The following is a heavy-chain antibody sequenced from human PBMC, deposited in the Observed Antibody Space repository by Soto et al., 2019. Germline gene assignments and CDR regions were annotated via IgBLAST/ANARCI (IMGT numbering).Heavy chain of an antibody. D-gene: IGHD3-10*01. Sequence: ASVKVSCKASGYTFTRYGISWVRQAPGQRLEWMGWISAYNGNTNYAQKLQGRVTMTTDTSTSTAYMELRSLRSDDTAVYYCARDSSGSGSYYGGYYYYYMDVWGKGTTVTVSS. CDR1: GYTFTRYG. J-gene: IGHJ6*03. CDR3: ARDSSGSGSYYGGYYYYYMDV. CDR2: ISAYNGNT. V-gene: IGHV1-18*01.